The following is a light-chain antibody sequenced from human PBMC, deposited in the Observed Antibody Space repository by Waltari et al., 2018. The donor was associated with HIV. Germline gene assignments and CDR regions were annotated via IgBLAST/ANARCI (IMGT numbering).Light chain of an antibody. CDR3: QQSTNWPPGVT. CDR2: DSS. J-gene: IGKJ4*01. Sequence: ATLSCRASQRVGTFLAWYQHKPGQPPRLLIYDSSTRAAGIPVRFTGRGSGTDFTLTISSLEPEDFAIYYCQQSTNWPPGVTFGGGTRVEIK. V-gene: IGKV3-11*01. CDR1: QRVGTF.